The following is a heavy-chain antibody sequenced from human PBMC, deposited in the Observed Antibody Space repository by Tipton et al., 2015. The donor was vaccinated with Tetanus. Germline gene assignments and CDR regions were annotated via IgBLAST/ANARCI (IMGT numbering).Heavy chain of an antibody. V-gene: IGHV4-31*03. CDR3: ARPARGAVTGLAPDGFDI. J-gene: IGHJ3*02. CDR1: GDSIRSGSHY. D-gene: IGHD6-19*01. Sequence: TLSLTCIVSGDSIRSGSHYWNWIRQPPGKGLEWIGYIYYTGTTFYNPSLKGRVTISVDTSRNQFSLKVTSLTAADMAVYYCARPARGAVTGLAPDGFDIWGPGALVTVSS. CDR2: IYYTGTT.